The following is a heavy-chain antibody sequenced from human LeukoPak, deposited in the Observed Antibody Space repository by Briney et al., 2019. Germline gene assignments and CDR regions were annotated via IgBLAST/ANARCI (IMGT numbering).Heavy chain of an antibody. Sequence: SETLSLTCTLSSGSISSSSAYWGWIRQPPGKGLEWIGSIYYSKNTYYNPSLKSRVTISADTSKNQFSLTLGSVSATDTAVYYYVSPRGFSYGYFYYCGQGTLVTVSS. D-gene: IGHD5-18*01. J-gene: IGHJ4*02. CDR1: SGSISSSSAY. V-gene: IGHV4-39*01. CDR3: VSPRGFSYGYFYY. CDR2: IYYSKNT.